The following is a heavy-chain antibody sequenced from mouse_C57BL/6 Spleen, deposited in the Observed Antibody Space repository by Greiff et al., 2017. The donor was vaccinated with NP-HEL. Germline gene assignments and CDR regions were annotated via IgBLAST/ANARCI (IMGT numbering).Heavy chain of an antibody. CDR3: TRGYDYEGSWFAY. CDR2: IDPENGDT. CDR1: GFNIKDDY. J-gene: IGHJ3*01. V-gene: IGHV14-4*01. Sequence: EVQLQQSGAELVRPGASVKLSCTASGFNIKDDYMHWVKQRPEQGLEWIGWIDPENGDTEYASKFQGKATITADTSSNTAYLQLSSLTSEDTAVYYCTRGYDYEGSWFAYWGQETLVTVSA. D-gene: IGHD2-4*01.